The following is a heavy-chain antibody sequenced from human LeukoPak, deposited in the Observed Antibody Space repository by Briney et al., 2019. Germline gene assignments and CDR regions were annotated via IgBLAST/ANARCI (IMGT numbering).Heavy chain of an antibody. CDR2: IKSKTDGGTA. CDR3: TTHDNWNDVGTFDI. V-gene: IGHV3-15*01. CDR1: GFSFNNAW. J-gene: IGHJ3*02. D-gene: IGHD1-20*01. Sequence: PGGSLRLSCAASGFSFNNAWMSWVRQAPGKGLEWVGRIKSKTDGGTADYAAPVEGRVTISRDDSKNTLYLQMNSLKTEDTAVYYCTTHDNWNDVGTFDIWGQGTMVTVSS.